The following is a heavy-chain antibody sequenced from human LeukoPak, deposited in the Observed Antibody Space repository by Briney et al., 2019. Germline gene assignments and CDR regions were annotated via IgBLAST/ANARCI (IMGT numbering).Heavy chain of an antibody. D-gene: IGHD1-26*01. CDR3: ARDPSGHSYYYYYMDV. Sequence: ASVKVSCKASGYTFTGYYMHWVRQAPGQGLEWMGWINPNSGGTNYAQKFQGWVTMTRDTSISTAYMELSRLRSDDTAVYYCARDPSGHSYYYYYMDVWGKGTTVTVSS. J-gene: IGHJ6*03. CDR1: GYTFTGYY. V-gene: IGHV1-2*04. CDR2: INPNSGGT.